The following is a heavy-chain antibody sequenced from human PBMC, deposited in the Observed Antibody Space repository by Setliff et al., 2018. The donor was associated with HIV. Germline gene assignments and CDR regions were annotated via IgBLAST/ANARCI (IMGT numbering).Heavy chain of an antibody. D-gene: IGHD5-18*01. CDR1: GASISSQY. CDR3: ARGGYSYGLY. J-gene: IGHJ4*02. V-gene: IGHV4-4*07. CDR2: VYSTGIT. Sequence: SETLSLTCIVSGASISSQYWSWIRQPAGKGLEWIGRVYSTGITNYNPSLKSRVTISVDTSKNQFSLKLSSVTAADTAVYYCARGGYSYGLYWGQGTLVTVSS.